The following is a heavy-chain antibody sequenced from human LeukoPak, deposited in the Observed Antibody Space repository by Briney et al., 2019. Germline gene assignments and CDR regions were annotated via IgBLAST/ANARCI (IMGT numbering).Heavy chain of an antibody. CDR3: AGLPPHRPLDY. CDR1: EFTVSSDY. V-gene: IGHV3-53*01. Sequence: PGVSLRLSCVASEFTVSSDYMSWVRQAPGKGLEWISVVYSGGSTFYADSVKGRFTISRDNSKNTVYLQMNSLRAEDTAVYYCAGLPPHRPLDYWGQGTLVNVSS. D-gene: IGHD2-21*02. J-gene: IGHJ4*02. CDR2: VYSGGST.